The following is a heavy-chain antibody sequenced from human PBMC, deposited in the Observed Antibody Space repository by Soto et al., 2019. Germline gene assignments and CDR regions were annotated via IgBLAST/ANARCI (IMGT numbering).Heavy chain of an antibody. Sequence: SETLSLTCTVSGGSISSYYWSWIRQPPGKGLEWIGYIYYSGSTNYNPSLKSRVTISVDTSKNQFSLKLSSVTAADTAVYYCARQYYDIWGWFDPWGQGTLVTVSS. J-gene: IGHJ5*02. D-gene: IGHD3-9*01. CDR1: GGSISSYY. CDR2: IYYSGST. V-gene: IGHV4-59*08. CDR3: ARQYYDIWGWFDP.